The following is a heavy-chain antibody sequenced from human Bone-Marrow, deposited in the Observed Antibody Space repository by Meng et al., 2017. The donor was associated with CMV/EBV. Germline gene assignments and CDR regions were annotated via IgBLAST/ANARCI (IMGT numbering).Heavy chain of an antibody. Sequence: SETLSLTCAVYGGSFSGYYWSWIRQPPGKGLEWIGEINHSGSTNYNPSLKSRVTISVDTSKTQFSLELSSVTAADTAVYYCGKNSAYWGQGTVVTVSS. CDR1: GGSFSGYY. V-gene: IGHV4-34*01. CDR2: INHSGST. J-gene: IGHJ4*02. CDR3: GKNSAY. D-gene: IGHD2/OR15-2a*01.